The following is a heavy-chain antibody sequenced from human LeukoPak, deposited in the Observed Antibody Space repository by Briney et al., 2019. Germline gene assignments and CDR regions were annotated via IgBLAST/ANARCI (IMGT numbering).Heavy chain of an antibody. CDR3: ARDLRPPSSWPRGENWFDP. Sequence: SETLSLTCAVYGGSFSGYYWSWIRQPPGKGLEWIGEINHSGSTNYNPSLKSRVTISVDTSKNQFSLKLSSVTAADTAVYYCARDLRPPSSWPRGENWFDPWGQGTLVTVSS. D-gene: IGHD6-13*01. V-gene: IGHV4-34*01. CDR2: INHSGST. CDR1: GGSFSGYY. J-gene: IGHJ5*02.